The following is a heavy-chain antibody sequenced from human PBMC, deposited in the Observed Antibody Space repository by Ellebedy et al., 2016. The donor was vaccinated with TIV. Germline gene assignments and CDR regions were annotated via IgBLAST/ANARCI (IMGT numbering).Heavy chain of an antibody. Sequence: ASVKVSXXASGYTFTSYDISWVRQAPGQGLEWMGWISAYNGNTNYAQKLQGRVTMTTDTSTSTAYMELRSLRSDDTAVYYCARIPYFDWLLPHFDYWGQGTLVTVSS. J-gene: IGHJ4*02. D-gene: IGHD3-9*01. CDR3: ARIPYFDWLLPHFDY. CDR1: GYTFTSYD. CDR2: ISAYNGNT. V-gene: IGHV1-18*01.